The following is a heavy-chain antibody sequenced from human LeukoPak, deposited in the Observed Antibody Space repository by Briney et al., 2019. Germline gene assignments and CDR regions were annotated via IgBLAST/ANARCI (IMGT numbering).Heavy chain of an antibody. Sequence: GASVKVSCKASGYTFTGYYMHWVRQAPGQGLEWMGWINPNSGGTNYAQKFQGRVTMTRDTSISTAYMDLSRLTSDDTAMYYCAKGATVAATKMEIDYWGQGTLVTVSS. D-gene: IGHD6-19*01. V-gene: IGHV1-2*02. CDR3: AKGATVAATKMEIDY. J-gene: IGHJ4*02. CDR2: INPNSGGT. CDR1: GYTFTGYY.